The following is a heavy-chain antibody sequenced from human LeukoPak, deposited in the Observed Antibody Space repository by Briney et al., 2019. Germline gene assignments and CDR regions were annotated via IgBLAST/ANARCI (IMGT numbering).Heavy chain of an antibody. V-gene: IGHV3-23*01. D-gene: IGHD1-26*01. CDR1: GFTFSSYA. CDR2: ISGSGGST. J-gene: IGHJ4*02. CDR3: AKDEGLVGATTFDY. Sequence: GGSLRLSCAASGFTFSSYAMSWVRQAPGKGLEWVSAISGSGGSTYYADSVKGRFTISRDNSKNTLYLQMNSLRAGDTAVYYCAKDEGLVGATTFDYWGQGTLVTVSS.